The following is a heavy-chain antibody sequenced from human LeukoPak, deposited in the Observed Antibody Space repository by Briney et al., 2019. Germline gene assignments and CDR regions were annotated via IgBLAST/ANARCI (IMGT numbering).Heavy chain of an antibody. V-gene: IGHV1-69*13. CDR1: GGTFSSYA. CDR2: IIPIFGTA. CDR3: ARGISSSGLSPDYGMDV. Sequence: SVKVSCKASGGTFSSYAISWVRQAPGQGLEWMGGIIPIFGTANYAQKFQGRVTITADESTSTVYMELSSLRSEDTAVYYCARGISSSGLSPDYGMDVWGQGTTVTASS. J-gene: IGHJ6*02. D-gene: IGHD5-18*01.